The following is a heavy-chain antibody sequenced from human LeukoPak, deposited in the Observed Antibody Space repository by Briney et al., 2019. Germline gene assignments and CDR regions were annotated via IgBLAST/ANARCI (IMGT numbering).Heavy chain of an antibody. CDR3: TKERRRDDILTGSFSD. J-gene: IGHJ4*02. D-gene: IGHD3-9*01. CDR1: GFTFSTHH. CDR2: ISKDGNNK. V-gene: IGHV3-30*04. Sequence: GGSLRLSCAASGFTFSTHHIHWVRQAPGKGLEWVAVISKDGNNKYYVDSVKGRFTMSRDNSRDTVYMQMNSLRGEDTAVYYCTKERRRDDILTGSFSDWGQGILVTVSS.